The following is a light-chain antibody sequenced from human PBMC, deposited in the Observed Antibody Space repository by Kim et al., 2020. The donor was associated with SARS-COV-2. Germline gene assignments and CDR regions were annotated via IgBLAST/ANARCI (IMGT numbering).Light chain of an antibody. CDR2: GAS. CDR3: LQHNTYPIT. CDR1: QDIRND. V-gene: IGKV1-17*01. J-gene: IGKJ5*01. Sequence: AYVGDRVTITCRASQDIRNDLGWYQQNPGRAPKRLIYGASSLQSGVPSRFSGSGSRTEFTLTISSLQPEDFATYFCLQHNTYPITFGQGTRLEIK.